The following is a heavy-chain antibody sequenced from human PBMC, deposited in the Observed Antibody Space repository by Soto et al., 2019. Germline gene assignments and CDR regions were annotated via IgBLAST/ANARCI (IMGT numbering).Heavy chain of an antibody. CDR3: TVPIASDNWKCSSIYWFSDL. CDR2: IRSNSHGATT. V-gene: IGHV3-49*04. CDR1: GFIFGDYA. Sequence: EVRLVESGGGLVQPGRSLRLSCTGSGFIFGDYAMNWVRQAPGKGLEWVGFIRSNSHGATTQYGTSVKERCTLSRDDSNSIVYLQINSLKMEDRAVYFCTVPIASDNWKCSSIYWFSDLWGRGTLVTVSS. J-gene: IGHJ2*01. D-gene: IGHD1-20*01.